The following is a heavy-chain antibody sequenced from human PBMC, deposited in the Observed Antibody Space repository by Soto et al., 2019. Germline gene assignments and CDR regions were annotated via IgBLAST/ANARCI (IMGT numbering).Heavy chain of an antibody. CDR1: GYTFTSYG. V-gene: IGHV1-18*01. Sequence: ASVKVSCKASGYTFTSYGISWVRQAPGQGLEWMGWISAFNGNTNYGQKLQGRVTMTTDTSTSTVYMELRSLRSDDTAVYYCARVPLVSGWNFSGDRNWFDPWGQGTLVTVSS. CDR3: ARVPLVSGWNFSGDRNWFDP. CDR2: ISAFNGNT. J-gene: IGHJ5*02. D-gene: IGHD6-19*01.